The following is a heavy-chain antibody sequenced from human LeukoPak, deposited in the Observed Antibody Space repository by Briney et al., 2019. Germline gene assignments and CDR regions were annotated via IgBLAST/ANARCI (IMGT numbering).Heavy chain of an antibody. D-gene: IGHD6-13*01. J-gene: IGHJ4*02. CDR2: IYYSGST. CDR1: GGSISSYY. V-gene: IGHV4-59*12. CDR3: ARDISAALSEDY. Sequence: SETLSLTCTVSGGSISSYYWSWIRQPPGKGLEWIGYIYYSGSTNYNPSLKSRVTMSVDTSKNQFSLKLSSVTAADTAVYYCARDISAALSEDYWGQGTLVTVAS.